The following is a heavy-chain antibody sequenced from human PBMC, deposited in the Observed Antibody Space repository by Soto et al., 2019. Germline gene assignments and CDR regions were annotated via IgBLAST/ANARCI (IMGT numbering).Heavy chain of an antibody. Sequence: QVQLVQSGAEVKKPGSSVKVSCKASGGTFSSYAISWVRQAPGQGLEWMGGIIPIFGTANYAQKFQGRVTITADESTSTAYMELSSLRSEDTAVYCCASDYYGSGLDDYFDYWGQGTLVTVSS. CDR1: GGTFSSYA. V-gene: IGHV1-69*01. CDR2: IIPIFGTA. J-gene: IGHJ4*02. D-gene: IGHD3-10*01. CDR3: ASDYYGSGLDDYFDY.